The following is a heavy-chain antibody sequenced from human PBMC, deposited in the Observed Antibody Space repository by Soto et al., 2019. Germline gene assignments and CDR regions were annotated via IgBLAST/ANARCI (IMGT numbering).Heavy chain of an antibody. CDR3: ARVHHYYYGSGSYYNANCFDY. CDR2: IWYDGSNK. CDR1: GFTFSSYG. V-gene: IGHV3-33*01. Sequence: GGSLRLSCAASGFTFSSYGMHWVRQAPGKGLEWVAVIWYDGSNKYYADSVKGRFTISRDNSKNTLYLQMNSLRAEDTAVYYCARVHHYYYGSGSYYNANCFDYWGQGTLVTVSS. D-gene: IGHD3-10*01. J-gene: IGHJ4*02.